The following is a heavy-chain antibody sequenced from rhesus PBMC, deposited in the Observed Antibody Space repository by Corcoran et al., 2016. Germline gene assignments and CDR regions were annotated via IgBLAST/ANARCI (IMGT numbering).Heavy chain of an antibody. V-gene: IGHV4-80*01. D-gene: IGHD6-31*01. CDR3: ARDPATGYFDY. Sequence: QVQLQESGPGLLKPSETLSLTCIVSGDSISSNWWRLIRQPPGEGLEWIGEVDGNFGTTNYNPSLKSRVTISKDASGNQLSLRVTSVTAADTAVYYCARDPATGYFDYWGQGVLVPVSS. CDR2: VDGNFGTT. J-gene: IGHJ4*01. CDR1: GDSISSNW.